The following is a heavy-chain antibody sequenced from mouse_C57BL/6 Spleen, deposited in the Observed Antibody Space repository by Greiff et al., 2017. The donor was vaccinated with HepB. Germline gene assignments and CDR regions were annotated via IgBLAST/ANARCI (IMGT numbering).Heavy chain of an antibody. CDR1: GFSLTSYA. V-gene: IGHV2-9-1*01. Sequence: VKLMESGPGLVAPSQSLSITCTVSGFSLTSYAISWVRQPPGKGLEWLGVIWTGGGTNYNSALKSRLSISKDNSKSQVFLKMNSLQTDDTARYYCARNSLYGYDEDYYAMDYWGQGTSVTVSS. D-gene: IGHD2-2*01. CDR2: IWTGGGT. J-gene: IGHJ4*01. CDR3: ARNSLYGYDEDYYAMDY.